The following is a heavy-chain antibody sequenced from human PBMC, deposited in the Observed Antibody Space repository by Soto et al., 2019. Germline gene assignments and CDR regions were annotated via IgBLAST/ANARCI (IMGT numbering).Heavy chain of an antibody. V-gene: IGHV4-59*08. CDR1: GGSISSYY. Sequence: PSETLSLTCTVSGGSISSYYWSWIRQPPGKGLEWIGYIYYSGSTNYNPSLKSRVTISVDTSKNQFSLKLSSVTAADTAVYYCARQRVPRIAAADNLYWFDPWGQGTLVTVS. D-gene: IGHD6-13*01. J-gene: IGHJ5*02. CDR3: ARQRVPRIAAADNLYWFDP. CDR2: IYYSGST.